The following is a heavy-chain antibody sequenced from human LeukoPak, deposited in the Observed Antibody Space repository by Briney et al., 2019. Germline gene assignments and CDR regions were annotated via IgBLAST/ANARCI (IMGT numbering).Heavy chain of an antibody. Sequence: SVKVSCKASGGTFSSYAISWVRQAPGQGLEWMGGITPIFGTANYAQKFQGRVTITTDESTSTAYMELSSLRSEDTAVYYCAAVVVPAAIRYYYYYYMDVWGKGTTVTVSS. J-gene: IGHJ6*03. V-gene: IGHV1-69*05. CDR2: ITPIFGTA. CDR1: GGTFSSYA. D-gene: IGHD2-2*02. CDR3: AAVVVPAAIRYYYYYYMDV.